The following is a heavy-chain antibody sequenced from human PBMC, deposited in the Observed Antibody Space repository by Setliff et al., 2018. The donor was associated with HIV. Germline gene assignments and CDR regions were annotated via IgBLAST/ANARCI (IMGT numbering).Heavy chain of an antibody. V-gene: IGHV1-2*06. D-gene: IGHD1-1*01. CDR2: INPDNSLT. CDR1: GYKFTGHY. CDR3: ASLGTDPFDY. J-gene: IGHJ4*02. Sequence: GASVKVSCKASGYKFTGHYVHWVRQAPGQGLQWMGRINPDNSLTTYAEYFEGRVTLTRDTSTNTAYMELRRLRSDDTAVYYCASLGTDPFDYWGQGTLVTVSS.